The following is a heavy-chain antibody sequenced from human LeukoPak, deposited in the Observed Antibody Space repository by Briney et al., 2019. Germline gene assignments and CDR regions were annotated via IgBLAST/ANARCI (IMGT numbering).Heavy chain of an antibody. CDR1: RFTFSSYW. V-gene: IGHV3-7*01. CDR2: IKQDGSEK. J-gene: IGHJ4*02. Sequence: GGSLRVSCAASRFTFSSYWLSWVRQAPRKGLEWVAYIKQDGSEKYYVDSVKGRFTISRDNAKNSLYLQMNSLRAEDTAVYYCSSIDGGYDQDYWGQGTLVTVSS. D-gene: IGHD5-12*01. CDR3: SSIDGGYDQDY.